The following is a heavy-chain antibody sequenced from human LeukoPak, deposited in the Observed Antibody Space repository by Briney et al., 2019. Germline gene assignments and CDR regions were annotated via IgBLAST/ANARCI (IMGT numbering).Heavy chain of an antibody. J-gene: IGHJ4*02. CDR2: ISYSGVTM. CDR3: VRDYDYAPDY. D-gene: IGHD4-17*01. Sequence: LPVGALRLSCVASGFTFSNYNMNWVRQAPGKGLEWVSNISYSGVTMYYADSVKGRFTISRDNARNSLYLQMNSLRDEDTAVYYCVRDYDYAPDYWGQGTLVTVSS. V-gene: IGHV3-48*02. CDR1: GFTFSNYN.